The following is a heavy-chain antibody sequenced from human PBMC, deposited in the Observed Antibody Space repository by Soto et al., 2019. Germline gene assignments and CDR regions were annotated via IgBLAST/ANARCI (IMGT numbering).Heavy chain of an antibody. J-gene: IGHJ6*03. CDR2: MNPNSGNT. V-gene: IGHV1-8*01. CDR3: ARKTYNPRRYYYYYYMDV. Sequence: ASVKVSCKASGYNFTSYDINWVRQATGQGLEWMGWMNPNSGNTGYAQKFQGRVTMTRNTSISTAYMELSSLRSEDTAVYYCARKTYNPRRYYYYYYMDVWGKGTTVTVSS. CDR1: GYNFTSYD. D-gene: IGHD1-1*01.